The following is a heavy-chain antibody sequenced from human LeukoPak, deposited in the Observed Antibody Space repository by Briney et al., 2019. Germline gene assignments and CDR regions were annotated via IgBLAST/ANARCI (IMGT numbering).Heavy chain of an antibody. CDR3: ARDRGIQLWLPNAFDI. Sequence: SETLSLTCTVSGGSISSYYWSWIRQPPGKGLEWIGYIYYSGSTNYNPSLKSRVTISVDTSKNQFSLKLSSVTAADTAVYYCARDRGIQLWLPNAFDIWGQGTMVTVSS. J-gene: IGHJ3*02. V-gene: IGHV4-59*01. D-gene: IGHD5-18*01. CDR1: GGSISSYY. CDR2: IYYSGST.